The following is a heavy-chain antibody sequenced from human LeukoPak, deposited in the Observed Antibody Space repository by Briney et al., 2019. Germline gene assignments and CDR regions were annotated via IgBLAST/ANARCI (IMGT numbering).Heavy chain of an antibody. CDR1: GGSISSYY. V-gene: IGHV4-59*01. D-gene: IGHD4-17*01. Sequence: PSETLSLTCTVSGGSISSYYWSWLRQPPGKGLEWIGYIYYSGSTNYNPSLKSRVTISVDTSKNQFSLKLSSVTAADTAVYYCARVGDYGDANWFDPWGQGTLVTVSS. CDR3: ARVGDYGDANWFDP. CDR2: IYYSGST. J-gene: IGHJ5*02.